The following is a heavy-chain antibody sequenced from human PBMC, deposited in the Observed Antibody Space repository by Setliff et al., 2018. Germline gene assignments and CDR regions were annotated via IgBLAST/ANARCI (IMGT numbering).Heavy chain of an antibody. J-gene: IGHJ4*02. CDR1: VFTFSDYY. CDR3: ATSDWYAAFDH. CDR2: TSNTGITT. V-gene: IGHV3-11*04. Sequence: GGSLRLSCAASVFTFSDYYMTWIRQAPGKGLECISYTSNTGITTYYADSVKGRFTISRDNAKKSLYLQMNSLRAEDTATYYCATSDWYAAFDHWGQGTLVTVSS. D-gene: IGHD6-19*01.